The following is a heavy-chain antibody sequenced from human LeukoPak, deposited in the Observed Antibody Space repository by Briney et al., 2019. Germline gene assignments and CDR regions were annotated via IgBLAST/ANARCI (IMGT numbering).Heavy chain of an antibody. Sequence: AGGSLRLSCAASGFTFSSYAMHWVRQAPGKGLEWVAVISYDGSNKYYADSVKGRFTISRDNSKNTLYLQMNSLRAEDTAVYYCAGPVPEVYWNDPWDAFDIWGQGTMVTVSS. V-gene: IGHV3-30-3*01. CDR1: GFTFSSYA. CDR3: AGPVPEVYWNDPWDAFDI. J-gene: IGHJ3*02. D-gene: IGHD1-1*01. CDR2: ISYDGSNK.